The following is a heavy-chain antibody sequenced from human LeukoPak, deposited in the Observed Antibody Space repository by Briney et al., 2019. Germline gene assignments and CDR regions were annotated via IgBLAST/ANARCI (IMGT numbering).Heavy chain of an antibody. CDR3: ANKLGYSGYDYFDY. Sequence: PXXSLRLSCAASGFTFSSYAMSWVRQAPGKGLEWVSAISGSGGSTYYADSVKGRFTISRDNSKNTLYLQMNSLRAEDTAVYYCANKLGYSGYDYFDYWGQGTLVTVSS. V-gene: IGHV3-23*01. J-gene: IGHJ4*02. CDR2: ISGSGGST. CDR1: GFTFSSYA. D-gene: IGHD5-12*01.